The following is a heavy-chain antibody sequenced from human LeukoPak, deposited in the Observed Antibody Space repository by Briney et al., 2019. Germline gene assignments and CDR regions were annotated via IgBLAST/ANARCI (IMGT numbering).Heavy chain of an antibody. CDR3: ARDCSGGSCYYSY. V-gene: IGHV1-69*06. CDR1: GGTFSSYA. J-gene: IGHJ4*02. Sequence: KVSCKASGGTFSSYAISWVRQAPGQGLEWMGGIIPIFDTANYAQKFQGRVTITADKSTSTAYMELSSLRSEDTAVYCCARDCSGGSCYYSYWGQGTLVTVSS. D-gene: IGHD2-15*01. CDR2: IIPIFDTA.